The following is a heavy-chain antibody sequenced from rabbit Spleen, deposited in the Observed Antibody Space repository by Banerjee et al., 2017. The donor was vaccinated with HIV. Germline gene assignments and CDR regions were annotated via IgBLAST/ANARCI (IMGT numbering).Heavy chain of an antibody. CDR1: GFTLSSYY. J-gene: IGHJ4*01. Sequence: QLEESAGGLVQPGGSLKLSCKASGFTLSSYYMNWVRQAPGKGLEWIGYIDPVFGISYYANWVSGRFSISRENAQNTVFLQMTSLTAADTATYFCARDGAGGSYFDLWGPGTLVTVS. CDR3: ARDGAGGSYFDL. CDR2: IDPVFGIS. D-gene: IGHD8-1*01. V-gene: IGHV1S7*01.